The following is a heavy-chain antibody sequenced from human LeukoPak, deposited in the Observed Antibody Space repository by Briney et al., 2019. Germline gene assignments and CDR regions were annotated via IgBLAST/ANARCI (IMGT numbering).Heavy chain of an antibody. Sequence: PPGGSLRLSCAASGFTFNNYALTWVRQTPGKGLECVSAISGDGVSPYYADSVRGRFTISRDNSKNTLYLQMNSLRVEDTAVYFCARGRGSWYGVYFDYWGQGTLVTVSS. CDR1: GFTFNNYA. J-gene: IGHJ4*02. CDR2: ISGDGVSP. D-gene: IGHD6-13*01. CDR3: ARGRGSWYGVYFDY. V-gene: IGHV3-23*01.